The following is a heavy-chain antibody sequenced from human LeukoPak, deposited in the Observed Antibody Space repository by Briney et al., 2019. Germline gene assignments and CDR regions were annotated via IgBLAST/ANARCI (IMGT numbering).Heavy chain of an antibody. V-gene: IGHV4-39*01. CDR2: IYYSGST. CDR3: ARHPTTYTVVTISGGFDP. J-gene: IGHJ5*02. CDR1: GGSISSSSYY. D-gene: IGHD4-23*01. Sequence: SETLSLTCTVSGGSISSSSYYWGWIRQPPGKGPEWIGSIYYSGSTYYNPSLKSRVTISVDTSKNQFSLKLSSVTAADTAVYYCARHPTTYTVVTISGGFDPWGQGTLVTVSS.